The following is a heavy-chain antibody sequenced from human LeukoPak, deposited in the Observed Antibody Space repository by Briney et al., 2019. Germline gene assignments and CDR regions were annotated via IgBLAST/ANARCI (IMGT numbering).Heavy chain of an antibody. CDR2: ISGDGGST. Sequence: GGSLRLSCADSGFTFYDYAMHWVGQAPGKGGEWVSLISGDGGSTYYADSVKGRFTISRENSKNSLYLQMNSLRTEDTALYYCTKCTVVVAATVDYWGQGTLVTVSS. CDR3: TKCTVVVAATVDY. V-gene: IGHV3-43*02. D-gene: IGHD2-15*01. J-gene: IGHJ4*02. CDR1: GFTFYDYA.